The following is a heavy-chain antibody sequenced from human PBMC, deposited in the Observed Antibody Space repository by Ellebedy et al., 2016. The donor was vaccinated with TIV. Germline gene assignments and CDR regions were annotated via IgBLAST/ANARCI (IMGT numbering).Heavy chain of an antibody. Sequence: AASVKVSCKASGYTFTGYYMHWVRQAPGQGLEWMGWINPDSGGTNYAQNFQGRVTMTRDTSISTAYMELSRLRSDDTAVYYCAREGCFYGSGSYCQYGMDVWGQGTTVTVSS. J-gene: IGHJ6*02. CDR3: AREGCFYGSGSYCQYGMDV. CDR1: GYTFTGYY. V-gene: IGHV1-2*02. D-gene: IGHD3-10*01. CDR2: INPDSGGT.